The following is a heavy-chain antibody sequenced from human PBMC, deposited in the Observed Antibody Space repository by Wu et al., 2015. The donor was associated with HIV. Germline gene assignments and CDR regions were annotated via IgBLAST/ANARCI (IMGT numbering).Heavy chain of an antibody. CDR2: INPGGGSP. CDR3: ARDVGYSYGYGYYYYGMDV. J-gene: IGHJ6*02. D-gene: IGHD5-18*01. V-gene: IGHV1-46*02. Sequence: QVHLVQSGAEVRKPGASVTVSCEASGYRFKNFGINWVRQAPGQGLEWMGIINPGGGSPNYAQKFQDRVIMTRDTSTSTVYMELRSLRSEDTAVYYCARDVGYSYGYGYYYYGMDVWGQGTTVTVSS. CDR1: GYRFKNFG.